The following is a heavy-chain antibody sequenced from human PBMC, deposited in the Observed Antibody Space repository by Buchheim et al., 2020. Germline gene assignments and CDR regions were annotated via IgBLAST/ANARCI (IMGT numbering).Heavy chain of an antibody. Sequence: EVQLLESGGGLVQPGGSLRLSCAASGFTFSSYAMTWVRQAPGKGLEWVSAISGSGDNTYYADSVKGRFTISRDNSKKTLYLQMNSLRAEDTAVYYCAKDGSGSYFWGWFDPWGQGTL. CDR3: AKDGSGSYFWGWFDP. CDR1: GFTFSSYA. D-gene: IGHD1-26*01. V-gene: IGHV3-23*01. CDR2: ISGSGDNT. J-gene: IGHJ5*02.